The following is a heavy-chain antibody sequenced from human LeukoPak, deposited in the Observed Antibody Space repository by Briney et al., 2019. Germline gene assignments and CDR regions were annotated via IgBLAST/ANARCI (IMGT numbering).Heavy chain of an antibody. CDR3: ARSSSAHRQPGI. CDR2: IYYSGST. D-gene: IGHD1-14*01. J-gene: IGHJ3*02. Sequence: SETLSLTCTVSGGSICSYYWSWIRQPPGKGLEWIGYIYYSGSTNYNPSLKSRVTISVDTSKNQFSLKLSSVTAADTAVYYCARSSSAHRQPGIWGQGTMVTVSS. CDR1: GGSICSYY. V-gene: IGHV4-59*08.